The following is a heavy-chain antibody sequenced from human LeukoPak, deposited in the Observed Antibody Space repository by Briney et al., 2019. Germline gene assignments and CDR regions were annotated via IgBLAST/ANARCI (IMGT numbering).Heavy chain of an antibody. D-gene: IGHD1-26*01. CDR2: IRHDGSSE. CDR1: GFTFNSYA. J-gene: IGHJ3*01. V-gene: IGHV3-30*02. Sequence: GGSLRLSCLASGFTFNSYAMHWVRRAPGKGLEWVAFIRHDGSSEYYADSVKGRFIISRDRSGNTVYLQMNSLRVEDTAVYFCAKVQSDIVGAVFFSFDVWGQGTTVTVSS. CDR3: AKVQSDIVGAVFFSFDV.